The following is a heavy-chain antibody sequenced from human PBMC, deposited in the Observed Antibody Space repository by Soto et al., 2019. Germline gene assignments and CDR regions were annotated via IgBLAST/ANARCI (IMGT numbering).Heavy chain of an antibody. CDR1: GFTFSSYG. Sequence: QVQLVESGGGVVQPGRSLRLSCAASGFTFSSYGMHWVRQAPGKGLEWVAVISYDGSNKYYADSVKGRFTISRDNSKNTLYLQINRLRAEDTGVYYGAKAGYYDFLDGMDVWGQGTTVTVSS. D-gene: IGHD3-3*01. V-gene: IGHV3-30*18. CDR2: ISYDGSNK. CDR3: AKAGYYDFLDGMDV. J-gene: IGHJ6*02.